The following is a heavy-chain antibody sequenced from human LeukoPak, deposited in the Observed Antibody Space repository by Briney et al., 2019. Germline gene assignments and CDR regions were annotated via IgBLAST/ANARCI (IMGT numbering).Heavy chain of an antibody. CDR2: IYDSRST. CDR1: GGSISSYY. J-gene: IGHJ4*02. D-gene: IGHD1-26*01. Sequence: SETLPLTCTVSGGSISSYYWSWVRQPPGKGLEWIGYIYDSRSTNYNPSLNSRVTISVDTSNNQYSLKLSSVTAADTAVYCCVRTTLYYFDYWGQGTLVTVSS. V-gene: IGHV4-59*01. CDR3: VRTTLYYFDY.